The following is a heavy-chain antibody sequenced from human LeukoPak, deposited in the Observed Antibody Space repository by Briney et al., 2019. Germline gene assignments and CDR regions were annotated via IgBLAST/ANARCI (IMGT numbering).Heavy chain of an antibody. Sequence: GGSLRLSCAASGFTFSSYGMHWVRQAPGKGLEWVAVIWYDGSNKYYADSVEGRFTISRDNSKNTLYLQMNSLRAEDTAVYYCASECSGGSCYSYFDYWGQGTLVTVSS. V-gene: IGHV3-33*01. J-gene: IGHJ4*02. CDR1: GFTFSSYG. CDR2: IWYDGSNK. D-gene: IGHD2-15*01. CDR3: ASECSGGSCYSYFDY.